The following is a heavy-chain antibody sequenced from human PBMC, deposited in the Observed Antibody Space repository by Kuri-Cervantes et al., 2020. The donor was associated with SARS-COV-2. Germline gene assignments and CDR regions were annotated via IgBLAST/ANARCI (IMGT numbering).Heavy chain of an antibody. CDR1: GGTCSSYA. V-gene: IGHV1-69*04. Sequence: SVKVSCKASGGTCSSYAISWVRQAPGQGLEWMGRIIPILGTANYAQKFQGRVTITADKSTSTAYMELSSLRSEDTAVYYCAIHLEWGCSSTSCYCGAFDIWGQGTMVTVSS. D-gene: IGHD2-2*01. J-gene: IGHJ3*02. CDR2: IIPILGTA. CDR3: AIHLEWGCSSTSCYCGAFDI.